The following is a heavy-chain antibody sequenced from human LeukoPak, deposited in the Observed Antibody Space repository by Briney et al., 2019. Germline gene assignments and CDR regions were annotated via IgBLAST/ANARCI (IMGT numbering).Heavy chain of an antibody. D-gene: IGHD2-2*01. CDR3: ARNGLGFCSSTSCSPLDY. CDR1: GGSFSGYY. V-gene: IGHV4-34*01. Sequence: SETLSLTCAVCGGSFSGYYWSWIRQPPGKGLEWIGEINHSGSTNYNPSLKRRVTISVDTSKNQFSLKLSSVTAADTAVYYCARNGLGFCSSTSCSPLDYWGQGTLVTVSS. J-gene: IGHJ4*02. CDR2: INHSGST.